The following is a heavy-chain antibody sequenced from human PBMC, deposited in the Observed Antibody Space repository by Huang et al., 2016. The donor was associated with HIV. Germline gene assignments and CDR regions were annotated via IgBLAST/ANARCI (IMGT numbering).Heavy chain of an antibody. J-gene: IGHJ6*03. CDR3: ARVGYCTNGVCYKGYYYYYMDV. CDR2: IDYSGST. CDR1: GGSISSSSYY. D-gene: IGHD2-8*01. Sequence: QLQLQESGPGLVKPSETLSLTCTFSGGSISSSSYYWGWIRQPPGKGLEWIGSIDYSGSTYYNPSLKSRVTISVDTSKNQFSLKMSSVTAADTAVYYCARVGYCTNGVCYKGYYYYYMDVWGKGTTVTVSS. V-gene: IGHV4-39*01.